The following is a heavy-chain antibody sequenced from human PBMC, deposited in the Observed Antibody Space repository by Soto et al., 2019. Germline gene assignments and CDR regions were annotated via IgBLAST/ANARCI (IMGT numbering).Heavy chain of an antibody. V-gene: IGHV4-39*01. CDR1: GGSISSSSCC. D-gene: IGHD3-3*01. CDR3: ARQTASYDFWSGYYSYDY. CDR2: IYYSGST. J-gene: IGHJ4*02. Sequence: SETLSLPCTVTGGSISSSSCCWGWIRQPPGKGLEWIGSIYYSGSTYYNPSLKSRVTISVDTSKNQFSLKLSSVTAADTAVYYCARQTASYDFWSGYYSYDYWGQGTLGTVSS.